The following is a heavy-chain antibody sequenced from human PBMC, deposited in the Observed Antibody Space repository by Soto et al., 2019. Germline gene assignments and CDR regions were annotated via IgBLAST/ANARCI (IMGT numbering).Heavy chain of an antibody. V-gene: IGHV3-74*01. J-gene: IGHJ4*01. CDR3: VRTSLVVAAATREDY. CDR2: INSDGSST. Sequence: GGSLRLSCAASGFTFSSYWMHWFGQAPGKGLVWVSRINSDGSSTSYADSVKGRFTISRDNAKNTLYLQMNSLRAEDTAVYYCVRTSLVVAAATREDYWGQGTLVTVSS. CDR1: GFTFSSYW. D-gene: IGHD2-15*01.